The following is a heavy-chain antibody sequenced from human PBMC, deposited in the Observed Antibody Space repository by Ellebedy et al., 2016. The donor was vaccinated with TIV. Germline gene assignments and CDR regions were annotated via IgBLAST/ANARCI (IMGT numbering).Heavy chain of an antibody. V-gene: IGHV3-53*05. CDR3: ANKAGVTTGDWFDP. D-gene: IGHD1-26*01. J-gene: IGHJ5*02. CDR1: GFSVSANH. CDR2: LWSGGQT. Sequence: GESLKISCAASGFSVSANHMMWVRQAPGKGLQWISLLWSGGQTNYADSVKGRFTISRDSSQNTLFLQMNTLRVEDTAIYYCANKAGVTTGDWFDPWGQGTLVIVSS.